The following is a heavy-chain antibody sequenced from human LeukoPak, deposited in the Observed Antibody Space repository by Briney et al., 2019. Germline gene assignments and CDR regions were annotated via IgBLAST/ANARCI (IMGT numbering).Heavy chain of an antibody. CDR2: INTKSGDT. CDR1: GYNFPGYY. CDR3: AREAYYNFWSGQNEN. J-gene: IGHJ4*02. D-gene: IGHD3-3*01. Sequence: ASVKVSCKASGYNFPGYYMHWVRQAPGQGLQWMGWINTKSGDTNYAQKFQGRVTITRDTSLNTIYLEISRLKSDNTSVYFCAREAYYNFWSGQNENWGQGTLVTVSS. V-gene: IGHV1-2*02.